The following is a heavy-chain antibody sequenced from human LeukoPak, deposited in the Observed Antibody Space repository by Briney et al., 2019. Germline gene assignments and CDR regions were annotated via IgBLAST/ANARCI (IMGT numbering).Heavy chain of an antibody. CDR2: IYYSGST. CDR3: ASNTLDCTNGVCYTGIFDY. V-gene: IGHV4-59*01. D-gene: IGHD2-8*01. CDR1: GGSISSYY. Sequence: PSETLSLTCTVSGGSISSYYWSWIRQPLGKGLEWIGYIYYSGSTNYNPSLKSRVTISVDTSKNQFSLKLSSVTAADTAVYYCASNTLDCTNGVCYTGIFDYWGQGTLVTVSS. J-gene: IGHJ4*02.